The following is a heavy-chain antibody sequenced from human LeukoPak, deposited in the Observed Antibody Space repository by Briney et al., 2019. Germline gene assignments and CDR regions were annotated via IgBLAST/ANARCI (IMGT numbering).Heavy chain of an antibody. D-gene: IGHD6-6*01. Sequence: GESLKISCKASGYSFTTYWIAWGRQKSGKGLEWMGGIYPGDSDTRYSPSFQGLVTISADKSINTAYLQWSSLKASDTAMYFCARPYSTSSYDGFDIWGQGTMVTVSS. J-gene: IGHJ3*02. CDR2: IYPGDSDT. V-gene: IGHV5-51*01. CDR3: ARPYSTSSYDGFDI. CDR1: GYSFTTYW.